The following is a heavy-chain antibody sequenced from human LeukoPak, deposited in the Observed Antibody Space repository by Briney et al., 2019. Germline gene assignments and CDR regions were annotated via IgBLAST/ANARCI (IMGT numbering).Heavy chain of an antibody. V-gene: IGHV4-59*02. D-gene: IGHD3-22*01. CDR3: AKSHGYGLIDI. Sequence: SETLSLTCAVYNGFDSYYMTIVRQPPGKALEWIGNIFYSGSTYYSPSLKSRVTISLDTSRNQFSLKLNSVTAADTAVYYCAKSHGYGLIDIWGQGTMVTVSS. J-gene: IGHJ3*02. CDR1: NGFDSYY. CDR2: IFYSGST.